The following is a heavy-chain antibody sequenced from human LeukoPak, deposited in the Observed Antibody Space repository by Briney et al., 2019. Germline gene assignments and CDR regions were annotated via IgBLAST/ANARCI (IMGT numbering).Heavy chain of an antibody. CDR1: GYTFTNHY. CDR2: INPRGGST. D-gene: IGHD3-3*01. Sequence: ASVKVSCKTSGYTFTNHYMHRVRQAPGHGLEWMGIINPRGGSTNYAQKFQGRVTMTTDTSTSTVYMELSSLRSEDTAVYYCARDRGTYDADYWGLGTLVTVSS. J-gene: IGHJ4*02. CDR3: ARDRGTYDADY. V-gene: IGHV1-46*01.